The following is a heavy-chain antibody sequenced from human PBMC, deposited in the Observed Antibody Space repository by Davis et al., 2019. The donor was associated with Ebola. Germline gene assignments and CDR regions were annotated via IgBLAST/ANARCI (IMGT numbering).Heavy chain of an antibody. Sequence: ASVPVSRQASGYTFTSYAMHWVRQAPGQRLEWMGWINAGNGNTKYSQKFQGRVTITRDTSASTAYMELSRLRSDDTAVYYCAREGADVDFWSGYHGMDVWGQGTTVTVSS. J-gene: IGHJ6*02. CDR3: AREGADVDFWSGYHGMDV. CDR2: INAGNGNT. CDR1: GYTFTSYA. V-gene: IGHV1-3*01. D-gene: IGHD3-3*01.